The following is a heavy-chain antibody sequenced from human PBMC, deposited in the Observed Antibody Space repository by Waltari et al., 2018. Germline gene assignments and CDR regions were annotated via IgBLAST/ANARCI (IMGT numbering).Heavy chain of an antibody. D-gene: IGHD6-19*01. CDR3: AKRYSSGWYYFDY. CDR1: GFTFSSYA. V-gene: IGHV3-23*01. J-gene: IGHJ4*02. CDR2: ISGSGGST. Sequence: EVQLLESGGGLVQPGGSLRLSCAASGFTFSSYAMSWVRQAPGKGLEWVSAISGSGGSTDYADSVKGRFTISRDNSKNTLYLQMNSLRAEDTAVYYCAKRYSSGWYYFDYWGQGTLVTVSS.